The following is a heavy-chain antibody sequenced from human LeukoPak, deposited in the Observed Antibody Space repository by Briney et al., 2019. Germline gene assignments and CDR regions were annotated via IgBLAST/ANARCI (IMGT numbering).Heavy chain of an antibody. CDR2: IDWDDDK. V-gene: IGHV2-70*12. CDR3: AHSGGGSLEAAVYFDY. J-gene: IGHJ4*02. Sequence: SGPTLVNPTQSLTLTCTFSGFSLSTNGMCVSWIRQPPGKALEWLARIDWDDDKYYSTSLKTRLTITKDTSKNQVVLTMTNMDPVDTATYYCAHSGGGSLEAAVYFDYWDQGTLVTVSS. CDR1: GFSLSTNGMC. D-gene: IGHD2-15*01.